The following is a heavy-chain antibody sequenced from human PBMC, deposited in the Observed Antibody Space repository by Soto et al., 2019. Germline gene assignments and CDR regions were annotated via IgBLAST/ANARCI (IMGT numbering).Heavy chain of an antibody. CDR1: GFTFSDYN. V-gene: IGHV3-49*03. CDR3: TRGEGYYGRRLTDV. D-gene: IGHD3-10*01. Sequence: GGSLRLSCAGSGFTFSDYNMSWFRQAPGKGLEWVGAINSKAYVGTPEYSASVRCTVTISRDDSISIVYLQMNSLRTKDTAVYYCTRGEGYYGRRLTDVWGQGTKVNVSS. CDR2: INSKAYVGTP. J-gene: IGHJ6*02.